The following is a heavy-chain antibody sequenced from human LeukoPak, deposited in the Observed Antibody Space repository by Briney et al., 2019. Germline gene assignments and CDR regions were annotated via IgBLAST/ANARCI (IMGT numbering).Heavy chain of an antibody. CDR2: IKQDGSER. CDR1: GFTFSRHW. D-gene: IGHD2-8*02. Sequence: GGSLRLSCANSGFTFSRHWMSWVRQAPGKGPEWVANIKQDGSERYYVHSVKGRFTISRDNAKNSLYLQMNSLRAEDTAVYYRARDGGHSTDLDYWGQGIPVTVSS. V-gene: IGHV3-7*01. CDR3: ARDGGHSTDLDY. J-gene: IGHJ4*02.